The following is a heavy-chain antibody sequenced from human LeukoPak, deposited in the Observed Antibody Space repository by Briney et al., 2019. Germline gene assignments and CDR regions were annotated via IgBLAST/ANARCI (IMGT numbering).Heavy chain of an antibody. CDR2: ISAYNGNT. CDR1: GYTFTSYC. D-gene: IGHD3-10*01. J-gene: IGHJ4*02. CDR3: ARDGYYYGSGSYYNVGY. Sequence: ASVKVSCKASGYTFTSYCISWVRQPPGQGLEWMGWISAYNGNTNYAQKLQGRVTMTTDTSTSTAYMELRSLRSDDTAVYYCARDGYYYGSGSYYNVGYWGQETLVTVSS. V-gene: IGHV1-18*01.